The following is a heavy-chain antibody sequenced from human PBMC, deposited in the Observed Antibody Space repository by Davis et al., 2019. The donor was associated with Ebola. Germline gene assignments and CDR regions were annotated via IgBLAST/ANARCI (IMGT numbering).Heavy chain of an antibody. CDR3: ARVKYHDLNWFDP. Sequence: MPSETLSLTCTVSRDSLRSFYWSWLRQPPGKGLEWIGYINYSGSTNYNPSLRSRVTLSVDTSMNQFSLRLRSVTAADTAVYYCARVKYHDLNWFDPWGQGALVTVSS. CDR1: RDSLRSFY. D-gene: IGHD2-2*01. J-gene: IGHJ5*02. V-gene: IGHV4-59*12. CDR2: INYSGST.